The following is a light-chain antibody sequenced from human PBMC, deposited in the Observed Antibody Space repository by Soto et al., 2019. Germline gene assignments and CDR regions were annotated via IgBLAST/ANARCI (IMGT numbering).Light chain of an antibody. CDR3: QQCGSAPRT. J-gene: IGKJ1*01. Sequence: EIVLTQSPGTLSLSPGERATLSCRASQSVSSSYLAWYQQKPGQAPRLLIYGASSRATGVPDRFSGSGSETEFTLTISRLEPEDFAVYYCQQCGSAPRTFGQGTKVDIK. CDR2: GAS. CDR1: QSVSSSY. V-gene: IGKV3-20*01.